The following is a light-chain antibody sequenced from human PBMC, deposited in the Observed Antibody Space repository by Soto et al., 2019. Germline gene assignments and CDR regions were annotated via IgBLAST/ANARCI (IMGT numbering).Light chain of an antibody. CDR3: QQYDDWRWS. CDR2: GAS. CDR1: QSVSSD. V-gene: IGKV3-15*01. J-gene: IGKJ1*01. Sequence: EIVMTQSPATLSVSPGERATLSCRASQSVSSDLAWYQQKPGQAPRLLIYGASTRASGIPARFSGSGSGTEFTLTFSSLQSEDSAVYYCQQYDDWRWSFGQGTKVEIK.